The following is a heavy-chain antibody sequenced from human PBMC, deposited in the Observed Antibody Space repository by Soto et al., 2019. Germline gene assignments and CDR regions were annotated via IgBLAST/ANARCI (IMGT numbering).Heavy chain of an antibody. CDR2: INTGNGET. CDR1: GINYNTYA. J-gene: IGHJ4*02. V-gene: IGHV1-3*04. Sequence: QVQLVQSGAEMKKPGASVKVSCKTSGINYNTYAIHWVRQAPGQGLEWMGWINTGNGETRYSQNFQGRVTLTRDTYASTVYMDLDSLKSEDTGLYFCARAISGYVTWGQGTLVTVSS. CDR3: ARAISGYVT. D-gene: IGHD5-12*01.